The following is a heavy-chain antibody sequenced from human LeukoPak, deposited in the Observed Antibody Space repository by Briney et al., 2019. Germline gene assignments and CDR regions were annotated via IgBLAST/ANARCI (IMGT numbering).Heavy chain of an antibody. CDR3: ARDRCGGDCTGYGMDV. CDR2: IYYSGST. V-gene: IGHV4-59*01. CDR1: GGSISSYY. Sequence: PSETLSLTCTVSGGSISSYYWSWIRQPPGKGLEWIGYIYYSGSTNYNPSLKSRVTISVDTSKNQFSLKLSSVTAADTAVYYCARDRCGGDCTGYGMDVWGQGTTVTVSS. D-gene: IGHD2-21*02. J-gene: IGHJ6*02.